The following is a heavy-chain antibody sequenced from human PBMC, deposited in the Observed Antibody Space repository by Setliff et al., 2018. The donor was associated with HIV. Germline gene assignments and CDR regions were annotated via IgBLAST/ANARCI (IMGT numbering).Heavy chain of an antibody. V-gene: IGHV4-34*01. J-gene: IGHJ5*02. CDR1: GGSFSGFY. D-gene: IGHD5-18*01. CDR3: ARVFPPTRGAVTAMIKKRASYTWFDP. CDR2: INHSGST. Sequence: PSETLSLTCAVYGGSFSGFYWNWIRQPPGKGLEWIGEINHSGSTNYNPSLKSRVTISVDTSKNQFSLRLSSVTAADTAVYYCARVFPPTRGAVTAMIKKRASYTWFDPWGQGTLVTVSS.